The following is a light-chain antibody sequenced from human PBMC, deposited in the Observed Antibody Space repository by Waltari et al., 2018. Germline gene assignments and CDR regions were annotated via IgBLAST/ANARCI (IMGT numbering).Light chain of an antibody. V-gene: IGLV2-8*01. CDR2: AVT. Sequence: QSALTQPPSASGSPGQSVTISCTGTSSDVGGYNYVSWYQQHPGKAPQLMIFAVTKRPSGVPDRFSGSKSGNTASLTVSGLQVDDEADYYCSSYAASNIVAFGGGTKLTVL. CDR1: SSDVGGYNY. CDR3: SSYAASNIVA. J-gene: IGLJ2*01.